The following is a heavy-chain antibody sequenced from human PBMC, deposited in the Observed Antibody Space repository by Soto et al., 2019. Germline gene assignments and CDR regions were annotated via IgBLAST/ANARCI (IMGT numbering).Heavy chain of an antibody. CDR2: IYYIGST. CDR3: ARVPQIHYDILTGPLDY. J-gene: IGHJ4*02. Sequence: SETLSLTCTVSGGSISSGGYYWSWIRQHPGKGLEWIGYIYYIGSTYYNPSLKSRVTISLDTSKNQFSLKLSSVTAADTAVYYCARVPQIHYDILTGPLDYWGQGTLVTVSS. D-gene: IGHD3-9*01. CDR1: GGSISSGGYY. V-gene: IGHV4-31*03.